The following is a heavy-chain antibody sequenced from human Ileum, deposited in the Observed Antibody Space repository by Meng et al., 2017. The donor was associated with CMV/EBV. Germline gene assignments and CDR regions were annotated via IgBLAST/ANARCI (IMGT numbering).Heavy chain of an antibody. D-gene: IGHD6-19*01. CDR1: GFSLSSSGTR. V-gene: IGHV2-70*04. CDR2: IDWDDDR. J-gene: IGHJ5*02. Sequence: SGPTLVKPTQTLTLTCTVSGFSLSSSGTRVSWIRQPPGKALEWLARIDWDDDRFYNTSLKTRLTISKDTSKNQVVLTMTNMDPVDTATHYCVRRQRNSGSNNWFDPWGQGTLVTVSS. CDR3: VRRQRNSGSNNWFDP.